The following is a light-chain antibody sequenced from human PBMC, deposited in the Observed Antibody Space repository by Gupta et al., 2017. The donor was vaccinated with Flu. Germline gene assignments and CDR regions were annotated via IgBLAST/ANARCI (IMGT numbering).Light chain of an antibody. J-gene: IGKJ1*01. CDR2: WAS. Sequence: DIVMTQSPDSLAVPLGERATINCKSSQSVLYTNEKNYLAWYQQKPGQPPKLLMYWASTRESGVPDRFNGGGSGTDFTLTISSLRAEDVAVYYCQQYYGMPPTFGQGTKVEIK. CDR1: QSVLYTNEKNY. CDR3: QQYYGMPPT. V-gene: IGKV4-1*01.